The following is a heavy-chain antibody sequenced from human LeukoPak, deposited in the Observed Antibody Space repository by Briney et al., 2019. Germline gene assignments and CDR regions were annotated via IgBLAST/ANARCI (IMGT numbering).Heavy chain of an antibody. D-gene: IGHD3-22*01. CDR1: GFTFSNYG. Sequence: GGSLRLSCAASGFTFSNYGMHWVRQAPGKGLEWVAVISYDGSNKYYADSVKGRFTISRDTSKNTLYLQTNSLRAEDTAVYFCAKDHYYDSSGPHYWGQGTLVTVSS. V-gene: IGHV3-30*18. J-gene: IGHJ4*02. CDR2: ISYDGSNK. CDR3: AKDHYYDSSGPHY.